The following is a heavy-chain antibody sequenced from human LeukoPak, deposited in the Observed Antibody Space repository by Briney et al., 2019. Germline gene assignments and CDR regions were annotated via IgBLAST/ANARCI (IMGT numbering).Heavy chain of an antibody. D-gene: IGHD1-14*01. CDR1: GYTFTGYY. J-gene: IGHJ4*02. V-gene: IGHV1-2*06. CDR3: ARDGGGPRTALDY. Sequence: ASVKVSCKASGYTFTGYYMHWVRQAPGQGLEWMGRINPNSGGTNYAQKFQGRVTMTRDTSISTAYMELSRLRSDDTAVYYCARDGGGPRTALDYWGQGTLVTVSS. CDR2: INPNSGGT.